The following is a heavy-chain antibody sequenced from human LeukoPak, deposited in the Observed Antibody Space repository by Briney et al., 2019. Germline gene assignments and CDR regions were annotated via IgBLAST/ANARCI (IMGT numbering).Heavy chain of an antibody. V-gene: IGHV4-59*01. CDR1: GDSIISYY. J-gene: IGHJ3*02. CDR3: ARLVDAFDI. Sequence: SETLSLTCTVSGDSIISYYWNWIRQPPGKGLEWIGYIYYSGSTNYNPSLKSRVTISVDTSKNQFSLKLISVTAADTAVYYCARLVDAFDIWGQGTMVTVSS. CDR2: IYYSGST.